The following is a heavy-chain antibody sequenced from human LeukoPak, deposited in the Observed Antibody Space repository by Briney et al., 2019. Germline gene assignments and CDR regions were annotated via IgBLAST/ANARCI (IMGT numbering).Heavy chain of an antibody. CDR2: IYYSGST. Sequence: SETLSLTCTVSGGSISSSSYYWGWIRQPPGKGLEWIGSIYYSGSTYHNPSLKSRVTISVDTSKNQFSLKLSSVTAADTAVYYCARQYYDYVWGTHPYYFDHWGQGTLVTVSS. CDR3: ARQYYDYVWGTHPYYFDH. CDR1: GGSISSSSYY. D-gene: IGHD3-16*01. V-gene: IGHV4-39*07. J-gene: IGHJ4*02.